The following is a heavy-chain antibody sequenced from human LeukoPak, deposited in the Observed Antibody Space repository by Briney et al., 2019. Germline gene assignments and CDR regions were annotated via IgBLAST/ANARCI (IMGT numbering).Heavy chain of an antibody. J-gene: IGHJ5*02. Sequence: ASVKVSCKASGGTFSSYAISWVRQAPGQGLEWMGGFDPEDGETIYAQKFQGRVTMTEDTSTDTAYMELSSLRSEDTAVYYCATGFYGVHWFDPWGQGTLVTVSS. CDR3: ATGFYGVHWFDP. CDR1: GGTFSSYA. V-gene: IGHV1-24*01. D-gene: IGHD4-17*01. CDR2: FDPEDGET.